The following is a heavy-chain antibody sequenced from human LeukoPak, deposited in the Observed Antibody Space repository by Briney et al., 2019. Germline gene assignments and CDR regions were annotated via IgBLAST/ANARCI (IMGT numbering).Heavy chain of an antibody. CDR3: AKEKGYCSSTSCSIGWFDP. V-gene: IGHV3-23*01. J-gene: IGHJ5*02. CDR1: GFTFSNYA. D-gene: IGHD2-2*01. CDR2: ISGSGGST. Sequence: GGSLRLSCAASGFTFSNYAMSWVRQAPGKGLEWVSAISGSGGSTYYADSVKGRFTISRDNSKNTLYLQMNSLRAEDTAVYYCAKEKGYCSSTSCSIGWFDPWGQGTLVTVSS.